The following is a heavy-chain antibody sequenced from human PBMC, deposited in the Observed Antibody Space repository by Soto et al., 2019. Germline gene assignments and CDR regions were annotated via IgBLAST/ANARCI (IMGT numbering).Heavy chain of an antibody. CDR3: ARPYCGTNSCHNWFDP. CDR2: INPNSGGT. Sequence: PQASVKVSCKASGYIFSDFDMNWFRQAPGQGLEWMGWINPNSGGTNYAQKFQGRVTMTTDTSISTAYMELTRLTSDDTAVYYCARPYCGTNSCHNWFDPWGQGTLVTVSS. D-gene: IGHD2-2*01. J-gene: IGHJ5*02. V-gene: IGHV1-2*02. CDR1: GYIFSDFD.